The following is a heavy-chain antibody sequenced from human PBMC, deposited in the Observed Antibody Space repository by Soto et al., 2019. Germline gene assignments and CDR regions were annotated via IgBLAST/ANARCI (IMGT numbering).Heavy chain of an antibody. Sequence: SVKVSCKASGGTFSSYAISWVRQAPGQGLEWMGGIIPIFGTANYAQKFQGRVTITADESTSTAYMELSSLRSEDTAVYYCARGTGGYDSSGYYGGYWGQGALVTVSS. CDR3: ARGTGGYDSSGYYGGY. CDR1: GGTFSSYA. J-gene: IGHJ4*02. V-gene: IGHV1-69*13. CDR2: IIPIFGTA. D-gene: IGHD3-22*01.